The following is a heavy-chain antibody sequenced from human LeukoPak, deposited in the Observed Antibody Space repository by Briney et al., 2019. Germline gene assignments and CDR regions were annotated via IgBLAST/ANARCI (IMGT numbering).Heavy chain of an antibody. D-gene: IGHD2-15*01. Sequence: ASVKVSCKASGGTFSSYAISWVRQAPGQGLEWMGGIIPIFGTANYAQKFQGRVTITADKSTSTAYMELSSLRSEDTAVYYCASGGVGYCSGGSCYHGDLNQNWFDPWGQGTLVTVSS. CDR2: IIPIFGTA. CDR1: GGTFSSYA. V-gene: IGHV1-69*06. CDR3: ASGGVGYCSGGSCYHGDLNQNWFDP. J-gene: IGHJ5*02.